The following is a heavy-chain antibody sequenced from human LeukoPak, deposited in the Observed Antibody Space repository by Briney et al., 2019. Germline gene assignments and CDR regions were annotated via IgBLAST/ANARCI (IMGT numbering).Heavy chain of an antibody. J-gene: IGHJ4*02. CDR3: ARGVPGSGSIDY. V-gene: IGHV4-4*07. CDR1: GGSISSYY. D-gene: IGHD3-10*01. CDR2: IYNSGST. Sequence: SETLSLTCTVSGGSISSYYWNWIRQPAGKGLEWIGRIYNSGSTNYNPSLKSRVTMSEDTSKNQFSLKLSSVTAADTAVYYCARGVPGSGSIDYWGQGTLVTVSS.